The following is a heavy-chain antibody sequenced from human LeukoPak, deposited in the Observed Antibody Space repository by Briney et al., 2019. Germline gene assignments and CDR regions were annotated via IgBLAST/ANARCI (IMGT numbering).Heavy chain of an antibody. D-gene: IGHD6-13*01. CDR1: GYTFTSYG. CDR2: ISAYNGNT. Sequence: GASVKVSCKASGYTFTSYGISWVRQPPGQGLEGMGWISAYNGNTNYAQKLQGRVTMTTDTSTSTAYMELRSLRSDDTAVYYCARGLLFSLEPYSSPSFDPWGRGTLVTVSS. J-gene: IGHJ5*02. V-gene: IGHV1-18*01. CDR3: ARGLLFSLEPYSSPSFDP.